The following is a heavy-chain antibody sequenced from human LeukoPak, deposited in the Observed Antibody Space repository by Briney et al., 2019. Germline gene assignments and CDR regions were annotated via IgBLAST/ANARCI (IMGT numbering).Heavy chain of an antibody. CDR1: GYSISSGYY. V-gene: IGHV4-38-2*01. J-gene: IGHJ4*02. CDR2: IYHSGST. CDR3: ARQPDGSGSYYRPQMFDY. Sequence: SETLSLTCAVSGYSISSGYYWGWIRQPPGKGLEWIGSIYHSGSTYYNPSLKRRVTISVDTSKNQFSLKLSSVTAADTAVYYCARQPDGSGSYYRPQMFDYWGQGTLVTVSS. D-gene: IGHD3-10*01.